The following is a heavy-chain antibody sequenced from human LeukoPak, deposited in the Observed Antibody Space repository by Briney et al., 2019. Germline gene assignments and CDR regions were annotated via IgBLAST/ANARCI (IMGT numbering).Heavy chain of an antibody. J-gene: IGHJ4*02. V-gene: IGHV1-2*04. CDR2: INPNSGGT. CDR1: GYSFTSYY. CDR3: ARGSGYCSSTSCPSLPFDY. Sequence: GASVKVSCKASGYSFTSYYMDWVRQAPGQGLEWMGWINPNSGGTNYAQKFQGWVTMTRDTSISTAYMELSRLRSDDTAVYYCARGSGYCSSTSCPSLPFDYWGQGTLVTVSS. D-gene: IGHD2-2*01.